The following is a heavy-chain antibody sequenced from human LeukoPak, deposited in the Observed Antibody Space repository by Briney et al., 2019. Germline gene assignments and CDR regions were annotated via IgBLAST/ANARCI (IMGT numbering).Heavy chain of an antibody. CDR1: GGSISSYY. V-gene: IGHV4-59*08. J-gene: IGHJ4*02. D-gene: IGHD6-13*01. CDR2: IYYSGST. CDR3: ARISAAGTSFDY. Sequence: SETLSLTCTVSGGSISSYYWSWIRQPPGKGLEWIGYIYYSGSTNYNPSLKSRVTISVDTSKNQFSLKLSSVTAADTAVYYCARISAAGTSFDYWGQGTLVTVSS.